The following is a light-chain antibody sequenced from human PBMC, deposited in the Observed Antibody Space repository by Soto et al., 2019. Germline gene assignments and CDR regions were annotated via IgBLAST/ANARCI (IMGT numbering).Light chain of an antibody. Sequence: EIVMTQSPATLSVSPGERATLSCRASQSISSNLAWYQQKPGQAPRPPMFRTSSRATGFPARFSGSGSGTEFNLTISSLQSEDFGVYYCQQYNNWPRATFGGGTKVEIK. CDR3: QQYNNWPRAT. V-gene: IGKV3-15*01. J-gene: IGKJ4*01. CDR2: RTS. CDR1: QSISSN.